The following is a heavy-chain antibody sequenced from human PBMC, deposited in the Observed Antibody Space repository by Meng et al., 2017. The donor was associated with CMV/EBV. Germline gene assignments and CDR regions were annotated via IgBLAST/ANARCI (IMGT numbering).Heavy chain of an antibody. CDR3: ASHYDFWSCYTRDYYGMDV. Sequence: GGSLRLSCAASGFTFSSYWMSWVRQAPGKGREWVANIKQDGSEKYYVDSVKGRFTISRDNAKNSLYLQMNSLRAEDTAVYYCASHYDFWSCYTRDYYGMDVWGQGTTVTVSS. CDR2: IKQDGSEK. CDR1: GFTFSSYW. V-gene: IGHV3-7*01. J-gene: IGHJ6*02. D-gene: IGHD3-3*01.